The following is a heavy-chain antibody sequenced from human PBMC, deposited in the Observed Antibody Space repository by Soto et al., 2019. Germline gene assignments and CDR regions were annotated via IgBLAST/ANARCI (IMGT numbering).Heavy chain of an antibody. CDR2: IIPIFGTA. V-gene: IGHV1-69*06. CDR1: GGTFSSYA. CDR3: ARVLRYYDSSGYYYSGFDY. D-gene: IGHD3-22*01. Sequence: SVTVSCKSSGGTFSSYAISWVRQAPGQGLEWMGGIIPIFGTANYAQKFQGRVTITADKSTSTAYMELGSLRSEDTAVYYCARVLRYYDSSGYYYSGFDYWGQGTLVTVSS. J-gene: IGHJ4*02.